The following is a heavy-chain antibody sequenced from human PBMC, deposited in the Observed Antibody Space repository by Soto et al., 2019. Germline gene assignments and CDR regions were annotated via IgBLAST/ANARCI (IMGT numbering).Heavy chain of an antibody. D-gene: IGHD5-12*01. J-gene: IGHJ4*02. CDR3: ARGAGGYPPSY. Sequence: SSETLSLPCPVYGGSFGGYYWSWIRQPPGKGLEWFGEIIHSVSTNYNPSLKSRVTILLDTSKNQFSLKLSAVTAADTAVYDCARGAGGYPPSYWGQGTLVTVSS. V-gene: IGHV4-34*01. CDR1: GGSFGGYY. CDR2: IIHSVST.